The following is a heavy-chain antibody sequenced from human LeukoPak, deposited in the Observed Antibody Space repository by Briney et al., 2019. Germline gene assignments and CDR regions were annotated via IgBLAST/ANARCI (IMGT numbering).Heavy chain of an antibody. CDR1: GFTFSSYW. CDR3: ARVDTDTSGNYFDY. D-gene: IGHD6-19*01. Sequence: GGSLRLSCAASGFTFSSYWMHWVRQAPGKGLVWVSRINNDGSSISYADSVNGRFTISRDNAKNKLYLQMNSLSAEDTAVYYCARVDTDTSGNYFDYWGQGTLVTVSS. CDR2: INNDGSSI. J-gene: IGHJ4*02. V-gene: IGHV3-74*01.